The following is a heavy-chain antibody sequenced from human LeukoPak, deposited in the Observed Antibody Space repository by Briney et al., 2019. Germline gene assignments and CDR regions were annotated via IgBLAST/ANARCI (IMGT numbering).Heavy chain of an antibody. D-gene: IGHD5-12*01. Sequence: GGSLRLSCAASGFTFSSYSMNWVRQAPGKGLEWVSSISSSSSYIYYADSVKGRFTISRDNAKNSLYLQMNSLRAEDTAVYYCASDSGYDSAFDIWGQGTMVTVSS. CDR2: ISSSSSYI. V-gene: IGHV3-21*01. CDR1: GFTFSSYS. CDR3: ASDSGYDSAFDI. J-gene: IGHJ3*02.